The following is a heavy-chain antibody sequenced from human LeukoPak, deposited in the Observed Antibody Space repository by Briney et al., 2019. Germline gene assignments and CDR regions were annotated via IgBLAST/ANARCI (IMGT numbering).Heavy chain of an antibody. V-gene: IGHV4-30-2*01. CDR3: AREIWGRSS. CDR2: IYHTGGT. CDR1: GASISSGCYS. J-gene: IGHJ4*01. Sequence: AQTLSLTCVVSGASISSGCYSWSWIRQPPGKGLEWIGCIYHTGGTQYNPSLKSRITMSVNVSRNQFSLNMTSVTAADTAVYYCAREIWGRSSWGQGTLVTV. D-gene: IGHD3-16*01.